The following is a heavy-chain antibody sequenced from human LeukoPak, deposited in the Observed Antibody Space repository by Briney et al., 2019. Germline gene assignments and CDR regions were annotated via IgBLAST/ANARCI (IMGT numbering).Heavy chain of an antibody. Sequence: ASEKVSRKASGYTFTSYAISWVRQPPGQGHEWMGSIIAYNGNTNYAQKLQGRVTMTTDTSTSTAYMELRSLRSDDTAVYYCARDQDDYVWGSYGYWGQGTPVTVSS. CDR3: ARDQDDYVWGSYGY. J-gene: IGHJ4*02. D-gene: IGHD3-16*01. V-gene: IGHV1-18*01. CDR1: GYTFTSYA. CDR2: IIAYNGNT.